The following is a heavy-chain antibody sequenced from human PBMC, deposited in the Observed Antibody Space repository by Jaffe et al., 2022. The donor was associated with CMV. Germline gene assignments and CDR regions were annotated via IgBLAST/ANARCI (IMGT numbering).Heavy chain of an antibody. CDR2: ISHRGDT. Sequence: QVQLQESGPGLVQPSGTLSLTCLVSGSSISRSYSWTWVRQPPEKGLEWIGQISHRGDTKYNPSLMSRVTISADKSNNLISLSLTSVTAADTAVYYCARVSQLACGSYFRWPAPDRCEAFDFWGQGTMVIVSS. D-gene: IGHD1-26*01. V-gene: IGHV4-4*02. CDR1: GSSISRSYS. J-gene: IGHJ3*01. CDR3: ARVSQLACGSYFRWPAPDRCEAFDF.